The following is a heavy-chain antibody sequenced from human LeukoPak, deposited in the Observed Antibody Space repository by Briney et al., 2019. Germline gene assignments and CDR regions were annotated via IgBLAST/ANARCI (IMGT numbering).Heavy chain of an antibody. J-gene: IGHJ4*02. Sequence: PSETLSLTCTVSGGSISSSSYYWGWIRQPPGKGLEWIGSIYYSGSTYYNPSLKSRVTISVDASKNQFSLKLSSVTAADTAVYYCARPSGSDPITIFGVATTYYFDYWGQGTLVTVSS. CDR2: IYYSGST. D-gene: IGHD3-3*01. V-gene: IGHV4-39*01. CDR1: GGSISSSSYY. CDR3: ARPSGSDPITIFGVATTYYFDY.